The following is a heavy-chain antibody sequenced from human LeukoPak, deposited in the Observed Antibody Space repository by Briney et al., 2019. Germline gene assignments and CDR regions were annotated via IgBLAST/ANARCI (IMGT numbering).Heavy chain of an antibody. CDR1: GFIFSSYG. V-gene: IGHV3-21*01. Sequence: GGSLRLSCAASGFIFSSYGMNWVRQAPGKGLEWVSSITSGTTYTYYADSVKGRFTLSRDNAKTSPYLQMNSLRAEDTAIYYCARGYGSHSAGYYFDYWGQGTLVTVSS. CDR3: ARGYGSHSAGYYFDY. CDR2: ITSGTTYT. J-gene: IGHJ4*02. D-gene: IGHD1-26*01.